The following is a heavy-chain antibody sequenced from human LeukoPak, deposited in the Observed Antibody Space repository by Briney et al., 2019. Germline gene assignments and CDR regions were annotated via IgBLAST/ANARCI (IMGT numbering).Heavy chain of an antibody. J-gene: IGHJ4*02. CDR1: GFTFSSYS. CDR2: ISSSSYI. D-gene: IGHD2-8*01. V-gene: IGHV3-21*01. Sequence: GGSLRLSCAASGFTFSSYSMNWVRQAPGKGLEWVSSISSSSYIYYADSVKGRFTISRDNAKNSLYLQMNSLRAEDTAVYYCARDHFTKPIDYWGQGTLVTVSS. CDR3: ARDHFTKPIDY.